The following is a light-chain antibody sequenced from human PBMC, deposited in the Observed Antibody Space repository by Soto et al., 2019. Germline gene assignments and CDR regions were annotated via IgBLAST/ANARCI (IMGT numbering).Light chain of an antibody. CDR2: GPS. CDR3: HQFGSSPQT. V-gene: IGKV3-20*01. J-gene: IGKJ1*01. Sequence: EIVLTQSPGTLSLSPGERATLSCRASQNVNSNHIAWYQQKPGQAPRLLIYGPSSRATGIPERFSGSGSGTDFNLTISRLEPEDFAVYFCHQFGSSPQTFGPGTKVEIK. CDR1: QNVNSNH.